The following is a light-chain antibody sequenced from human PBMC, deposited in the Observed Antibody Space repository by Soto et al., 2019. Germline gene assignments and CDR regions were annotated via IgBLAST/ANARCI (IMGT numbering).Light chain of an antibody. CDR3: QHRYTWLT. J-gene: IGKJ4*01. Sequence: IVLTQSPATLSLSPGERATLSCRARQTVNSYLSWYQHKPGQAPRLLIYGASNRATGIPARFSGSGSGTDFTLTISSLEPEDSAGYYCQHRYTWLTFGGGTKVEIK. CDR2: GAS. CDR1: QTVNSY. V-gene: IGKV3-11*01.